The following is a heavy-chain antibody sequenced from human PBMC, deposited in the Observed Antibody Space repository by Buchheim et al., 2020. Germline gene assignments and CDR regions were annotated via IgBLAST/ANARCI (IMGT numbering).Heavy chain of an antibody. J-gene: IGHJ2*01. CDR2: ISSNSDYI. CDR3: AKSFEWYFDV. D-gene: IGHD3-9*01. Sequence: VQLVESGGGLVKPGGSLRLSCAASGFTFSGYSMNWVRQAPGKGLEWVSSISSNSDYIYYGDAVKGRFTISRDNAKNSLYLEMNSLRADDTAVYYCAKSFEWYFDVRGRGTL. V-gene: IGHV3-21*01. CDR1: GFTFSGYS.